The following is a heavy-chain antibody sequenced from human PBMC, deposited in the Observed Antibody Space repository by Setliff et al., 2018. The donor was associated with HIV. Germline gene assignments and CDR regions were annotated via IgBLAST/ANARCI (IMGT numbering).Heavy chain of an antibody. Sequence: ASVKVSCKASGGTLSSYVISWGRQAPGQGIEWMGGIIPIFGTANYAQKFQGRVTITTDESTSTVYMELSSLRSEDTAVYYCARAAYGYDSSGYFFDYWGKGTLVTASS. CDR3: ARAAYGYDSSGYFFDY. J-gene: IGHJ4*02. CDR2: IIPIFGTA. V-gene: IGHV1-69*05. D-gene: IGHD3-22*01. CDR1: GGTLSSYV.